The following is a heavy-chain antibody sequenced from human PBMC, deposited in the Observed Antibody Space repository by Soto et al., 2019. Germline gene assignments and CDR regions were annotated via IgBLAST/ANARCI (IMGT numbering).Heavy chain of an antibody. CDR3: ARHVGELDY. J-gene: IGHJ4*02. D-gene: IGHD3-16*01. CDR1: GGSINRYY. CDR2: IYDDGST. Sequence: SETLSLTCSVSGGSINRYYWGWIRQPPGKGLEWIGWIYDDGSTNYNPSLEGRVTISVDTSKNQFSLKLRSVTAADSAFYYCARHVGELDYWGQGVLVTVSS. V-gene: IGHV4-59*08.